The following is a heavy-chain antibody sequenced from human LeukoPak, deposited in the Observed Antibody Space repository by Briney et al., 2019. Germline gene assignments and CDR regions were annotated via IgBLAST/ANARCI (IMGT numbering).Heavy chain of an antibody. J-gene: IGHJ4*02. CDR2: IYSGGST. CDR3: ARVQPDFWSGYFSSREAGFDY. Sequence: GGSLRLSCAASGFTVSSNYMSWVRQAPGKGLEWVSVIYSGGSTYYADSVKGRFTISRDNSKNTLYLQMNSLRAEDTAVYYCARVQPDFWSGYFSSREAGFDYWGQGTLVTVSS. D-gene: IGHD3-3*01. CDR1: GFTVSSNY. V-gene: IGHV3-53*01.